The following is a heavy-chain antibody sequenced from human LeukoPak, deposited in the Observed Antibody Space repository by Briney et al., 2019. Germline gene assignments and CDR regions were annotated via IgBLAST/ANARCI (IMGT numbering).Heavy chain of an antibody. V-gene: IGHV3-30*03. CDR2: ISYDGSNK. CDR1: GFTFSSYG. Sequence: GGSLRLSCAASGFTFSSYGMHWVRQAPGKGLEWVAVISYDGSNKYYADSVKGRFTISRDNSKNTLYLQMNSLRAGDTAVYYCARGGRGSSWFDNWGQGTLVTVSS. J-gene: IGHJ4*02. D-gene: IGHD6-13*01. CDR3: ARGGRGSSWFDN.